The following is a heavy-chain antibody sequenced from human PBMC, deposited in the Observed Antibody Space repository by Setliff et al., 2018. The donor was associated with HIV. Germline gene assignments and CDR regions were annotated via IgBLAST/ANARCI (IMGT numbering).Heavy chain of an antibody. CDR2: SHTYNGNV. CDR1: GYTFTTSA. Sequence: ASVKVSCKASGYTFTTSAISWVRQAPGQGLQWMGWSHTYNGNVNYARKFRGRVTMTTDASTNTAFMELNSLRSEDTAVYFCARGPLLAGLGPYYFDYWGQGTLVTVSS. D-gene: IGHD7-27*01. V-gene: IGHV1-18*01. CDR3: ARGPLLAGLGPYYFDY. J-gene: IGHJ4*02.